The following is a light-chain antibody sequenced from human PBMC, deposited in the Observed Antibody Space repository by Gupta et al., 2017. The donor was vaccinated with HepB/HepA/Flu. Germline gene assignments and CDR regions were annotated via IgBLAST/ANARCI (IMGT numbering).Light chain of an antibody. J-gene: IGLJ2*01. CDR1: SSSIGSNT. CDR3: ATWDDSLNGPV. Sequence: QSVLTQPPSASGTPGQRVTISCSGSSSSIGSNTVNWYQQPPGTAPKLLIYNNNQRPSGVPDRFSGSRSGTSASLAISGLQSEDEADYYCATWDDSLNGPVFGGGTKLTVL. V-gene: IGLV1-44*01. CDR2: NNN.